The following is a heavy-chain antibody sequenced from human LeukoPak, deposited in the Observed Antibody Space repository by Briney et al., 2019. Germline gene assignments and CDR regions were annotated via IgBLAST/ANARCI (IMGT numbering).Heavy chain of an antibody. CDR2: IYYSGDT. J-gene: IGHJ4*02. Sequence: PSETLSLTCIVSGDSISPYYWNWIRQPPGKGLEWIGYIYYSGDTNYNPSLKSRVTMSVDTSKNQFSLKLSSVTAADTAVYYRARSQQLIRTFDSWGQGTLVTVSS. V-gene: IGHV4-59*01. D-gene: IGHD6-13*01. CDR1: GDSISPYY. CDR3: ARSQQLIRTFDS.